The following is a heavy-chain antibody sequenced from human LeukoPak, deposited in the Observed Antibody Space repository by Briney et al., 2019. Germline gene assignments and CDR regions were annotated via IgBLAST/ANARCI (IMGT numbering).Heavy chain of an antibody. CDR1: GGSISSTNW. Sequence: PSETLSLTCAVSGGSISSTNWWSWVRQPPGQGLEWIGEIYQSGSTNFNPSLKSRVTISVDKSKNQFSLKLSSVTAADTAVYYCARVPFYYYGMDVWGQGTPVTVSS. CDR2: IYQSGST. J-gene: IGHJ6*02. V-gene: IGHV4-4*02. CDR3: ARVPFYYYGMDV.